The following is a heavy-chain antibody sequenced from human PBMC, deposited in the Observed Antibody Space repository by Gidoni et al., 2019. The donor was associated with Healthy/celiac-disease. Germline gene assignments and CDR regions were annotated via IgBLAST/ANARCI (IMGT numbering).Heavy chain of an antibody. J-gene: IGHJ4*02. CDR2: IWYDGNNK. V-gene: IGHV3-33*01. CDR3: ARESGAALNFDY. CDR1: GFTSSNYG. D-gene: IGHD6-6*01. Sequence: QVQLVESGGGVVQPGRSLRLSCAASGFTSSNYGMPWARPAPGKGLEWVTVIWYDGNNKYYADSVKGRFTISRDNSKNTLYLQMNSLRAEDTAVYYCARESGAALNFDYWGQGTLVTVSS.